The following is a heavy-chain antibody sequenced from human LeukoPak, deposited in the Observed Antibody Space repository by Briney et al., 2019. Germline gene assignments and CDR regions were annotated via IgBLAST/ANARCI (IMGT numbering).Heavy chain of an antibody. V-gene: IGHV4-39*01. CDR3: AGAHCGGDCYSGRAFDI. Sequence: SETLSLTCTVSGDSISNSTYYWAWIRQSPEKGLEWIGSIYYSGSTYYNPSLKSRVTISVDTSKNQFSLKLGSVTAADTAVYYCAGAHCGGDCYSGRAFDIWGQGTMVTVSS. J-gene: IGHJ3*02. CDR1: GDSISNSTYY. CDR2: IYYSGST. D-gene: IGHD2-21*02.